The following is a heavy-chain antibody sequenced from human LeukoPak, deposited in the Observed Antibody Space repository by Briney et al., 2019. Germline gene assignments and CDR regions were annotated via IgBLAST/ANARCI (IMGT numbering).Heavy chain of an antibody. CDR1: EFTFSAHW. CDR3: VRDRPHNCFDP. D-gene: IGHD6-6*01. CDR2: IDNDGTNT. J-gene: IGHJ5*02. V-gene: IGHV3-74*01. Sequence: GGSLRLSCAASEFTFSAHWMHWVRHVPGKGLVYIAYIDNDGTNTNYADSVKGRFTISRDNAKNTLYLQMNSLRVEDTAVYYCVRDRPHNCFDPWGQGTLVTVSS.